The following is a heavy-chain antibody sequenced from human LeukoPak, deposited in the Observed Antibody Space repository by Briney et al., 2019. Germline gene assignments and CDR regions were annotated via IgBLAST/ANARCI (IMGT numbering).Heavy chain of an antibody. CDR2: ISSSSSYT. J-gene: IGHJ4*02. V-gene: IGHV3-11*06. CDR1: GFTFSDYY. D-gene: IGHD1-1*01. Sequence: GGSLRLSCAASGFTFSDYYMGWIRQAPGKGLEWVSYISSSSSYTKYADSVKGRFTISRDNAKNSLYLQVNSLRAEDTAVYYCARGTGTTAYFDYWGQGTLVTVSS. CDR3: ARGTGTTAYFDY.